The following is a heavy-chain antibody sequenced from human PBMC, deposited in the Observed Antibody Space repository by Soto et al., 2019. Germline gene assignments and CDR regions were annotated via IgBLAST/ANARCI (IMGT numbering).Heavy chain of an antibody. CDR2: ISGSGGTT. CDR1: GFTFSSYA. CDR3: ATSYGNDWYTF. Sequence: GGSLRLSCAASGFTFSSYAMNWVRQAPGKGLEWVSVISGSGGTTYYADSVKGRFTISRDNSKNTLQLTSVTVADTAVYYCATSYGNDWYTFWGQGTQVTVSS. D-gene: IGHD3-9*01. J-gene: IGHJ4*02. V-gene: IGHV3-23*01.